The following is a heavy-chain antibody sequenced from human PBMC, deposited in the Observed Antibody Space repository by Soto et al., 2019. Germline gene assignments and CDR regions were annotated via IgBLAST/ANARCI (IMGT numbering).Heavy chain of an antibody. D-gene: IGHD1-26*01. CDR1: GFTFSSYG. V-gene: IGHV3-30*03. J-gene: IGHJ4*02. CDR2: ISYDGSNK. CDR3: ALVGWELPHFHY. Sequence: QVQLVESGGGVVQPGRSLRLSCAASGFTFSSYGMHWVRQAPGKGLEWVAVISYDGSNKYYADSVKGRFTISRDNSKNTLYLQTNSLRAEHSDIHYCALVGWELPHFHYWGQGTLVTVSS.